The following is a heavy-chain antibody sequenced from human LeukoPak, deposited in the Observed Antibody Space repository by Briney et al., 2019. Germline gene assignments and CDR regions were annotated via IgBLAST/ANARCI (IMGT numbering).Heavy chain of an antibody. CDR3: AKAPRRGVTYFGS. Sequence: PGGSLRLSCAASGFTFSSYAMSWVRQAPGKGLEWVSGISGNGGSPYYADSVKGRVTISRDNSKNTLYLQMSSLRVDDTAIYYCAKAPRRGVTYFGSWGQGNLVTVSS. CDR2: ISGNGGSP. V-gene: IGHV3-23*01. J-gene: IGHJ4*02. D-gene: IGHD2-21*02. CDR1: GFTFSSYA.